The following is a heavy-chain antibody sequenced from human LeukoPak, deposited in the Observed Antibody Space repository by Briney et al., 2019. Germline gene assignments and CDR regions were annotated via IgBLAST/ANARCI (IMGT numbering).Heavy chain of an antibody. D-gene: IGHD3-3*01. CDR2: IIPILGIA. CDR3: ARDKGSYDFWSGNPYYFDY. CDR1: GGTFSSYA. J-gene: IGHJ4*02. V-gene: IGHV1-69*04. Sequence: ASVKVSCKASGGTFSSYAISWVRQAPGQGLEWMGRIIPILGIANYAQKFQGRVTITADKSTSTAYMELSSLRSEDTAVYYCARDKGSYDFWSGNPYYFDYWAQETLVTVSS.